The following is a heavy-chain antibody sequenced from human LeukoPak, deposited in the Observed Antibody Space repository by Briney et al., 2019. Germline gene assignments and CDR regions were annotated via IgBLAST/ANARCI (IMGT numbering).Heavy chain of an antibody. Sequence: SETLSLTCTVSGGSISSYSWSWIRQPPGKGLEWIGYIYSSGRTNHNPSLKSRVIISVSTSRNQFSLKLSSVTAADTAVYYCARHLDYGDHQGAFDIWGQGTMVTVSS. J-gene: IGHJ3*02. CDR2: IYSSGRT. CDR3: ARHLDYGDHQGAFDI. CDR1: GGSISSYS. D-gene: IGHD4-17*01. V-gene: IGHV4-59*08.